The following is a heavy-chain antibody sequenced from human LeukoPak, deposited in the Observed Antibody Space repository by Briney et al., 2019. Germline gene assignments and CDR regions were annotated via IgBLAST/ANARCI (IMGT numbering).Heavy chain of an antibody. V-gene: IGHV3-20*04. CDR3: ARGRYDISTVHRFFYYGMDV. Sequence: PGGSLRLSCAASGFSFGDFGMSWVRPAPGKGLEWVSGINWNGVGTSYIDSVKGRFTVSRDNAKNSLYLQMNSLRGEDTALYFCARGRYDISTVHRFFYYGMDVWGQGTPVTVSS. J-gene: IGHJ6*02. CDR1: GFSFGDFG. D-gene: IGHD3-22*01. CDR2: INWNGVGT.